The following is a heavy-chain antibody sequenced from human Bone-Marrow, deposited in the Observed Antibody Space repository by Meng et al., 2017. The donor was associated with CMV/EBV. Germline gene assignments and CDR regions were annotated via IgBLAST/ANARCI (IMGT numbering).Heavy chain of an antibody. Sequence: GGSLRLSCAASGFTFSSYAMHWVRQAPGKGLEWVAVISYDGSNKYYADSVKGRFTISRDNSKNTLYLQMNSLRAEDTAVYYCARGFITIFGVVNYWGQGTRVTVSS. D-gene: IGHD3-3*01. CDR3: ARGFITIFGVVNY. V-gene: IGHV3-30*04. CDR2: ISYDGSNK. J-gene: IGHJ4*02. CDR1: GFTFSSYA.